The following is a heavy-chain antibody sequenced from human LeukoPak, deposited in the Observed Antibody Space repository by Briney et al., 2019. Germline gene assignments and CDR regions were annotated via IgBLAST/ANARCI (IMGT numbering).Heavy chain of an antibody. Sequence: ASVKVSYTPSGGTFSSYAISWVRQAPGQGLEWMGGIIPIFGTANYAQKFQGRVTITADESTSTAYMELSSLRSEDTAVYYCARDRGVLMTAVGAFDIWGQGTMVTVSS. J-gene: IGHJ3*02. CDR3: ARDRGVLMTAVGAFDI. CDR1: GGTFSSYA. CDR2: IIPIFGTA. D-gene: IGHD6-13*01. V-gene: IGHV1-69*13.